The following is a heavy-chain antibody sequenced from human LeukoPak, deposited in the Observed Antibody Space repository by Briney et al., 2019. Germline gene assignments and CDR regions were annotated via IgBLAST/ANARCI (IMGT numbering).Heavy chain of an antibody. Sequence: SGGSLRLSCAASGFTSSIYRVSCVPPAPGKGGEWVANLKQDGREKYYMHSVKGRFTISRDNAKNSLYLQMNSLRAEDTAVYYCARDTTYYGSGSYYPDAFDIWGQGTMVTVSS. V-gene: IGHV3-7*03. CDR2: LKQDGREK. CDR1: GFTSSIYR. J-gene: IGHJ3*02. D-gene: IGHD3-10*01. CDR3: ARDTTYYGSGSYYPDAFDI.